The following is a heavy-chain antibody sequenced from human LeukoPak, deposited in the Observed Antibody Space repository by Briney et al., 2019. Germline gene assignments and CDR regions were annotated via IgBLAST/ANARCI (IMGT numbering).Heavy chain of an antibody. D-gene: IGHD4-11*01. J-gene: IGHJ3*02. CDR2: ISSSSSTI. CDR3: ARGSTVTTRAAFDI. V-gene: IGHV3-48*01. Sequence: GGSLRLPCAASGFTFSSYSMNWVRQAPGKGLEWVSYISSSSSTIYYADSVKGRFTISRDNAKNSLYLQVNSLRAEDTAVYYCARGSTVTTRAAFDIWGQGTMVTVSS. CDR1: GFTFSSYS.